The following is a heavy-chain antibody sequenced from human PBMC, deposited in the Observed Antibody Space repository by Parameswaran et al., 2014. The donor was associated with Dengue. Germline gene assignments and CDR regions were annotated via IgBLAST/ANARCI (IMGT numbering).Heavy chain of an antibody. D-gene: IGHD4-23*01. CDR3: ARLGGVTPQRGTNYYYYGMDV. Sequence: WVRQAPGQGLEWMGGIIPILGIANYAQKFQGRVTITADKSTSTAYMELSSLRSEDTAVYYCARLGGVTPQRGTNYYYYGMDVWGQGTTVTVSS. V-gene: IGHV1-69*10. J-gene: IGHJ6*02. CDR2: IIPILGIA.